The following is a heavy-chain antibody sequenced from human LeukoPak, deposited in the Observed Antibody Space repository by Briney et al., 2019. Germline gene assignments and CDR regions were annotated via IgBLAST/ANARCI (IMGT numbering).Heavy chain of an antibody. CDR3: ARDRLSSSSAFDP. D-gene: IGHD6-13*01. CDR1: GYIFTGYY. Sequence: ASMKVSCKASGYIFTGYYMHWVRQAPGQGLEWMGWISAYNGNTNYAQKLQGRVTMTTDTSTSTAYMELRSLRSDDTAVYYCARDRLSSSSAFDPWGQGTLVTVSS. CDR2: ISAYNGNT. V-gene: IGHV1-18*04. J-gene: IGHJ5*02.